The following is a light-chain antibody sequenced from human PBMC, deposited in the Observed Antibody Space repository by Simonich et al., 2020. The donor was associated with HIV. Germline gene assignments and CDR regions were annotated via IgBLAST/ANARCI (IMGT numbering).Light chain of an antibody. CDR1: QSISSY. CDR2: AAS. Sequence: DIQMTQSPSSLSASVGDSVTITCRASQSISSYLNWYQQKPGKAPKLLISAASSLQSGVPSRFSGSGSGTDFTLTISSLQPEDFATYYCQQSYSTPYTFGQGTKLEIK. J-gene: IGKJ2*01. V-gene: IGKV1-39*01. CDR3: QQSYSTPYT.